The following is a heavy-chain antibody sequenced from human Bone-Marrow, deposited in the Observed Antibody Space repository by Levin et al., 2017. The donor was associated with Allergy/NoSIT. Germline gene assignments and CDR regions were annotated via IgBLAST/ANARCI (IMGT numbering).Heavy chain of an antibody. D-gene: IGHD2-15*01. CDR3: ARDYRAVYCSGGSCYPSAFDY. CDR1: GFTFSSYA. J-gene: IGHJ4*02. CDR2: ISYDGSNK. Sequence: GGSLRLSCAASGFTFSSYAMHWVRQAPGKGLEWVAVISYDGSNKYYADSVKGRFTISRDNSKNTLYLQMNSLRAEDTAVYYCARDYRAVYCSGGSCYPSAFDYWGQGTLVTVSS. V-gene: IGHV3-30-3*01.